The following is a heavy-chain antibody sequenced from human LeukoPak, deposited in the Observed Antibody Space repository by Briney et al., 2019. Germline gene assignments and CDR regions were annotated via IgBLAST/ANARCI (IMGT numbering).Heavy chain of an antibody. V-gene: IGHV4-4*02. J-gene: IGHJ4*02. CDR2: IHRDGRT. D-gene: IGHD3-9*01. CDR3: GKTDIYFNPIDY. Sequence: SETLSLTCAVSGVSISSSQWWIWVRQPPGQGLEWIGEIHRDGRTRYNPSLKSRVTMSMDYSKNQFSLSVTSVTAADTAIYYCGKTDIYFNPIDYWGPGSLVTVSS. CDR1: GVSISSSQW.